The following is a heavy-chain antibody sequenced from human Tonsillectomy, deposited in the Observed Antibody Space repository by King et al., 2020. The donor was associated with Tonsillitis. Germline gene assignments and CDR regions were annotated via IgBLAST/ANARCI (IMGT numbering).Heavy chain of an antibody. CDR2: IPYDGSNK. Sequence: VQLVQSGGGVVQPGGSLRLSCAASGFTFGAYGMHWVRQAPGKGLEWVAFIPYDGSNKYYADSVKGRFTIPRDNSKNTLYLQMNSLRAEDTALYYCAKDTSGTYLKYFQHWGQGTLVTVSS. J-gene: IGHJ1*01. CDR1: GFTFGAYG. CDR3: AKDTSGTYLKYFQH. V-gene: IGHV3-30*02. D-gene: IGHD3-10*01.